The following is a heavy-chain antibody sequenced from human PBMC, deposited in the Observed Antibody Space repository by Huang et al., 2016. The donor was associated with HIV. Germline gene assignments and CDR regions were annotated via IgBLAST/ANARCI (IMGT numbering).Heavy chain of an antibody. V-gene: IGHV1-69*01. Sequence: QVQLVQSEAEVKKPGSSVKVSCKASGGTFSTFGLSWGRQASGRGLEWRAGVSPSFNTTYPEQKFQGRVTLTADESTNTASMELNSLTFEDTAVYYCARPSDAAMIRDYYYPMDVWGQGTTVTVS. CDR1: GGTFSTFG. CDR2: VSPSFNTT. D-gene: IGHD5-18*01. CDR3: ARPSDAAMIRDYYYPMDV. J-gene: IGHJ6*02.